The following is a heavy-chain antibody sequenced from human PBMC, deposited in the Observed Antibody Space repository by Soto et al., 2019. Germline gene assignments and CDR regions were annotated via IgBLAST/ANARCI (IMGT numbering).Heavy chain of an antibody. J-gene: IGHJ4*02. CDR1: GYTFTSYY. CDR2: INPSGGST. V-gene: IGHV1-46*01. Sequence: ASVKVSCKASGYTFTSYYMHWVRQAPGQGLEWMGIINPSGGSTSYAQKFQGRVTMTRDTSTSTVYMELSSLRSEDTAVYYCASSSYDFWSGYYKGAFDYWGQGTIVPVYS. D-gene: IGHD3-3*01. CDR3: ASSSYDFWSGYYKGAFDY.